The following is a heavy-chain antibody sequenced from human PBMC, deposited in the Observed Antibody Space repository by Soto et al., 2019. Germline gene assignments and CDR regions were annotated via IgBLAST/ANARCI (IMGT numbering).Heavy chain of an antibody. CDR1: GGSISSSSYY. J-gene: IGHJ3*02. V-gene: IGHV4-39*01. CDR2: IYYSGST. CDR3: ASGSYVFAFDI. D-gene: IGHD1-26*01. Sequence: QLQLQESGPGLVKPSETLSLTCTVSGGSISSSSYYWGWIRQPPGKGLEWIGSIYYSGSTYYNPSIKSRVTISVDTAKNQFSVKLSSVTAADTAVYYWASGSYVFAFDIWGQGTMVTVSS.